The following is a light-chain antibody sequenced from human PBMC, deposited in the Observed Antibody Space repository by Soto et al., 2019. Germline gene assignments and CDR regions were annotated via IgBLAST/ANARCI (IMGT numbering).Light chain of an antibody. J-gene: IGKJ4*01. V-gene: IGKV3-20*01. CDR2: GAS. CDR1: QSVSSSY. Sequence: EIVLTQSPGTLSLSPGERATLSCRASQSVSSSYLAWYQQKPGQAPRLLIYGASSRTTGIPDRFSGSGSRTGFTLTISRLEPADFAVYYCQEYGSSPPRLTFGGGNKVEIK. CDR3: QEYGSSPPRLT.